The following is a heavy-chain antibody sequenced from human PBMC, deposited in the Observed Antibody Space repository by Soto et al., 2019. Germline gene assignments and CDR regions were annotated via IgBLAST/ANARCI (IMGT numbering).Heavy chain of an antibody. J-gene: IGHJ6*02. CDR3: AKETGYSYGFQPNALDV. Sequence: PGGSLRLSCAGSGFTFSRYAMNWVRQAPGKGLEWVSIISSRGDRTSYAESVKGRFTISRDDSKNTLFLHMNSLGAEDTAVYYCAKETGYSYGFQPNALDVWGQGTTVT. D-gene: IGHD5-18*01. CDR2: ISSRGDRT. CDR1: GFTFSRYA. V-gene: IGHV3-23*01.